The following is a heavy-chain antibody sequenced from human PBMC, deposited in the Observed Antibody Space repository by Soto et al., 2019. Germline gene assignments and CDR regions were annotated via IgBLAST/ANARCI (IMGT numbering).Heavy chain of an antibody. CDR2: ISGSGGST. J-gene: IGHJ4*02. Sequence: GGSLRLSCAASGFTFSSYAMSWVRQAPGKGLEWVSAISGSGGSTYYADSVKGRFTISRDNSKNTLYLQMNSLRAEDTAVYYCAKWEVSAAAVRIPFDYWGQGTLVTVSS. V-gene: IGHV3-23*01. CDR1: GFTFSSYA. CDR3: AKWEVSAAAVRIPFDY. D-gene: IGHD6-13*01.